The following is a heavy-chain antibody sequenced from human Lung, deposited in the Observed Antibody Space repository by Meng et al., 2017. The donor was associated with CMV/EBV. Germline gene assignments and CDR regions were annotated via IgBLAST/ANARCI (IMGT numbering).Heavy chain of an antibody. J-gene: IGHJ4*02. CDR3: ASFPPPGKQWLVTDY. CDR2: IYHSGST. V-gene: IGHV4-4*02. D-gene: IGHD6-19*01. CDR1: GGSISSSNW. Sequence: QVQPQVSGPGLVKPAGTLSLTCAGSGGSISSSNWWSWVRQPPGKGLEWIGEIYHSGSTNYNPSLKSRVTISVDKSKNQFSLKLSSVTAADTAVYYCASFPPPGKQWLVTDYWGQGTLVTVSS.